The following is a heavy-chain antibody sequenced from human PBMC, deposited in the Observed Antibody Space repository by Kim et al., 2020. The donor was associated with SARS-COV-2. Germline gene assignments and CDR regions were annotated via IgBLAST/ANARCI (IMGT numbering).Heavy chain of an antibody. CDR2: INPNSGDT. J-gene: IGHJ4*02. V-gene: IGHV1-2*06. D-gene: IGHD6-13*01. CDR1: GYTFAAYY. CDR3: ATGGGFSSSPLDY. Sequence: ASVKVSCKASGYTFAAYYMNWVRQAPGQGLEWMGRINPNSGDTSYLQKFQGRVTMTRDTSISTAYMELIRLTSADTAVYYCATGGGFSSSPLDYWGQGTL.